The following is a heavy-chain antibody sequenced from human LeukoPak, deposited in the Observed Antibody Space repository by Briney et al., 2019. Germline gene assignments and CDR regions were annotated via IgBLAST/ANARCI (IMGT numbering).Heavy chain of an antibody. J-gene: IGHJ4*02. CDR3: ARGEMATMGCFDY. D-gene: IGHD5-24*01. CDR2: MNPNSGNT. Sequence: ASVKVSCKASGYTFTSYDINWVRQATGQGLEWMGWMNPNSGNTGYAQKFQGRVTMTRDTSISTAYMELSRLRSDDTAVYYCARGEMATMGCFDYWGQGTLVTVSS. CDR1: GYTFTSYD. V-gene: IGHV1-8*01.